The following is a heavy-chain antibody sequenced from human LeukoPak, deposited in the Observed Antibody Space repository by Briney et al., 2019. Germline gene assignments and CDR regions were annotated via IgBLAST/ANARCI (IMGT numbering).Heavy chain of an antibody. D-gene: IGHD6-19*01. V-gene: IGHV4-39*07. CDR2: IYYSGST. CDR1: GGSISSSSYY. CDR3: ARSYDSGWLRAGWYFDY. Sequence: SETLSLTCTVSGGSISSSSYYWGWIRQPPGKGLEWIGSIYYSGSTYYNPSLKSRVTISVDTSKNQFSLKLSSVTAADTAVYYCARSYDSGWLRAGWYFDYWGQGTLVTVSS. J-gene: IGHJ4*02.